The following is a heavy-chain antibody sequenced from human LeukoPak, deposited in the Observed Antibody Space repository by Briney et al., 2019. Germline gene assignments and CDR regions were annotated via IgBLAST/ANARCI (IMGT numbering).Heavy chain of an antibody. J-gene: IGHJ5*02. D-gene: IGHD5-18*01. Sequence: GGSLRLSCAASGFTFSSYAMSWVRQAPGKGLVWVSRINSDGSSTSYADSVKGRFTISRDNAKNTLYLQMNSLRAEDTAVYYCARAEYSYGPNWFGPWGQGTLVTVSS. CDR1: GFTFSSYA. CDR2: INSDGSST. CDR3: ARAEYSYGPNWFGP. V-gene: IGHV3-74*01.